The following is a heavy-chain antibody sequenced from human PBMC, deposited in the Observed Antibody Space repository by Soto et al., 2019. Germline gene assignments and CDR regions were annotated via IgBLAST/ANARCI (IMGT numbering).Heavy chain of an antibody. Sequence: SETLSLTCTVSGGSISSGDYYWSWIRQPPGKGLEWIGYIYYSGSTYYNPSLKSRVTISVDTSKNQFSLKLSSVTAADTAVYYCARSILSMVDFDYWGQGTLVTVSS. CDR3: ARSILSMVDFDY. D-gene: IGHD3-10*01. V-gene: IGHV4-30-4*01. J-gene: IGHJ4*02. CDR2: IYYSGST. CDR1: GGSISSGDYY.